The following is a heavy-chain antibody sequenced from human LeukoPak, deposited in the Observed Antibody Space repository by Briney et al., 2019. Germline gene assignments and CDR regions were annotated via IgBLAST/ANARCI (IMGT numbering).Heavy chain of an antibody. J-gene: IGHJ4*02. CDR1: GFTFSNYA. D-gene: IGHD2-2*01. CDR2: ISGSGDTT. V-gene: IGHV3-23*01. Sequence: PGGSLRLSCAASGFTFSNYAMSWVRQAPGKGLEWVSVISGSGDTTDYADSVKGRFTISRDNSKNTLYLQMNSLRAEDTAVYYCSKLRSSVPAAAYYNWGQGILVTVSS. CDR3: SKLRSSVPAAAYYN.